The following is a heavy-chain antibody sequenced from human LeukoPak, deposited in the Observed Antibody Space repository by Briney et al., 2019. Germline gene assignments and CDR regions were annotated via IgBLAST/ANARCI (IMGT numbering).Heavy chain of an antibody. J-gene: IGHJ4*02. CDR1: GGSISSGDYY. V-gene: IGHV4-30-4*01. CDR3: ARDSGSYYTGRFDY. Sequence: SQTLSLTCTVSGGSISSGDYYWRWIRQPPGKGLEWIGYIYYSGSTYYNPSLKSRVTISVDTSKNQFSLKLSSVTAADTAVYYCARDSGSYYTGRFDYWGQGTLVTVSS. CDR2: IYYSGST. D-gene: IGHD1-26*01.